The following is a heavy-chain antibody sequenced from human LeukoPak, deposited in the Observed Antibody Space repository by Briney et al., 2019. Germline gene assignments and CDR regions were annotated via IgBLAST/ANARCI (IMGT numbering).Heavy chain of an antibody. CDR2: IYYSGST. D-gene: IGHD3-22*01. Sequence: SETLSLTCTVSGGSISSYYWSWIRQPPGKGLEWIGYIYYSGSTNYNPTLKSRVTISVDTSKNQFSLKLSSVTAADTAVYYCARGRDSSGYYDYWGQGTLVTVSS. CDR1: GGSISSYY. J-gene: IGHJ4*02. V-gene: IGHV4-59*01. CDR3: ARGRDSSGYYDY.